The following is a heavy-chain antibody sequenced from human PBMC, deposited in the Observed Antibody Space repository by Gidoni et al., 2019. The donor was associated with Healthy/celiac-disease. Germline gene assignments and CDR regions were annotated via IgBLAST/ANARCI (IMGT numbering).Heavy chain of an antibody. CDR2: ISSSSSTI. V-gene: IGHV3-48*01. CDR3: ARDRRSLGIVATRSANYYYGMDV. CDR1: GFTFSSYS. Sequence: EVQLVESGGGLVQPGGSLRLSCAASGFTFSSYSMNWVRQAPGKGLEWVSYISSSSSTIYYADSVKGRFTISRDNAKNSLYLQMNSLRAEDTAVYYCARDRRSLGIVATRSANYYYGMDVWGQGTTVTVSS. D-gene: IGHD5-12*01. J-gene: IGHJ6*02.